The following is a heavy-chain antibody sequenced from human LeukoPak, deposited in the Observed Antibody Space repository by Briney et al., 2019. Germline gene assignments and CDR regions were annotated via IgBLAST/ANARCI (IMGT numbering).Heavy chain of an antibody. CDR3: ARAQTYYYDSSGYYYSSCFDY. CDR2: IYYSGST. Sequence: PSETLSLTCTVSGGSISSSSYYWGWICQPPGKGLEWIGSIYYSGSTYYNPSLKSRVTISVDTSKNQFSLKLSSVTAADTAVYYCARAQTYYYDSSGYYYSSCFDYWGQGTLVTVSS. J-gene: IGHJ4*02. V-gene: IGHV4-39*01. CDR1: GGSISSSSYY. D-gene: IGHD3-22*01.